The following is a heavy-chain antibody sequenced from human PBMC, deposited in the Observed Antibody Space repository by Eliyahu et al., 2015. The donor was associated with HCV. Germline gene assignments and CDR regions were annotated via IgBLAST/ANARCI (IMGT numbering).Heavy chain of an antibody. CDR1: GFSVSTSY. CDR2: XXTDDTT. Sequence: EVQLVETGGSLIXSGXSXXLPCAAXGFSVSTSYMSWVRQAPGKGLEWVAVXXTDDTTHYADSVRGRFSISRDTSNNMLSPQMNSLRAEDTAXYFCAVKRRGGSYLYWGHGTLVTVSS. D-gene: IGHD3-16*02. V-gene: IGHV3-53*02. J-gene: IGHJ4*01. CDR3: AVKRRGGSYLY.